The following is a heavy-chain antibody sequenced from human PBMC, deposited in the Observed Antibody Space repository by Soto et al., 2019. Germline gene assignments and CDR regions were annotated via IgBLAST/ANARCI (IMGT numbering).Heavy chain of an antibody. D-gene: IGHD4-17*01. J-gene: IGHJ4*02. CDR1: GFTFSSYG. CDR2: IWYDGSNK. Sequence: ESGGGVVQPGRSLRLSCAASGFTFSSYGMHWVRQAAGKGLEWVAVIWYDGSNKYYADSVKGRFTISRDNSKNTLYLQMNSLRAEDTAVYYCAKGRMTNDYWGQGTLVTVSS. V-gene: IGHV3-33*06. CDR3: AKGRMTNDY.